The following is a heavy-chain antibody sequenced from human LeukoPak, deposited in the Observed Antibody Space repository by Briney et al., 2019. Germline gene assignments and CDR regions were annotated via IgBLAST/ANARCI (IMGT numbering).Heavy chain of an antibody. CDR3: ARTCITIFGEYYYYYMDV. CDR2: IYYSGST. Sequence: SETLPLTCTVSGGSISSYYWSWIRQPPGKGLEWIGYIYYSGSTNYNPSLKSRVTISVDTSKNQFSLKLSSVTAADTAVYYCARTCITIFGEYYYYYMDVWGKGTTVTVSS. V-gene: IGHV4-59*01. CDR1: GGSISSYY. D-gene: IGHD3-3*01. J-gene: IGHJ6*03.